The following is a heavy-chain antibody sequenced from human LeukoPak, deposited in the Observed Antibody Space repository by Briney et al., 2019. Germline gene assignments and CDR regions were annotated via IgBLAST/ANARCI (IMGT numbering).Heavy chain of an antibody. V-gene: IGHV3-11*01. CDR1: GFTFSDYY. J-gene: IGHJ5*02. Sequence: KTARSLRISCAASGFTFSDYYMSWIRQAQGKGLEWVSYISSSGSTIYYADSVKGRFTISRANAKNSLYLQMYSLRAEDTALYYCARDGAGYCSGGSCYPPLGSWFDPWGQGTLVTVSS. CDR2: ISSSGSTI. CDR3: ARDGAGYCSGGSCYPPLGSWFDP. D-gene: IGHD2-15*01.